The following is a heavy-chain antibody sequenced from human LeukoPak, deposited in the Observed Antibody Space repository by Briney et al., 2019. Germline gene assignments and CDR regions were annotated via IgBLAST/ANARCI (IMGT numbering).Heavy chain of an antibody. CDR1: GGSFSGYY. V-gene: IGHV4-34*01. Sequence: PSETLSLTCAVYGGSFSGYYWSWIRQPPGKGLEWIGEINHSGSTNYNPSLKSRATISVDTSKNQFSLKLSSVTAADTAVYYCARGTSSSRLYNWFDPWGQGTLVTVSS. CDR2: INHSGST. J-gene: IGHJ5*02. CDR3: ARGTSSSRLYNWFDP. D-gene: IGHD6-13*01.